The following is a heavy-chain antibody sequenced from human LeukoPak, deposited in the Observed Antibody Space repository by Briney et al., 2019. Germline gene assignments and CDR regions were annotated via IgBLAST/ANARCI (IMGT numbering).Heavy chain of an antibody. J-gene: IGHJ4*02. D-gene: IGHD3-22*01. Sequence: PGGSLRLSCAASGFTFSSYAMSWVRQAPGKGLEWVSAISGSGGSTYYADSVKGRFTISRDNSKNTLYLQMNSLRAEDTAVYYCAKDPNDGSGYYGSFDYWGQGTLVTVSS. CDR2: ISGSGGST. CDR1: GFTFSSYA. V-gene: IGHV3-23*01. CDR3: AKDPNDGSGYYGSFDY.